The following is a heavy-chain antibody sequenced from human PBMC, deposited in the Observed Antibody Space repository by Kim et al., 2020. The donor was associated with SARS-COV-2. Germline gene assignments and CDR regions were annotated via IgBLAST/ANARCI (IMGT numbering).Heavy chain of an antibody. V-gene: IGHV4-59*01. Sequence: NYRPALKSRVTISVDTSKNQFSLKLSSVTTADTAVYYCARAKIAARSFDYWGQGTLVTVSS. CDR3: ARAKIAARSFDY. J-gene: IGHJ4*02. D-gene: IGHD6-6*01.